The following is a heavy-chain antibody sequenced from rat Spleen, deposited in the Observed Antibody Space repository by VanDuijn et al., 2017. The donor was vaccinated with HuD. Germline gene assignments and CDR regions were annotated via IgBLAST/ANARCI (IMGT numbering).Heavy chain of an antibody. Sequence: EVQLVESGGGLVQPGRSLKLSCAASGFTFSNYGMAWVRQAPTKGLEWVATISYDGSSTYYRDSVKGRFTISRDNAKSTLYLQMDSLRSEDTATYYCASYYSSYIYYWGQGVMVTVSS. CDR1: GFTFSNYG. D-gene: IGHD1-2*01. J-gene: IGHJ2*01. V-gene: IGHV5-29*01. CDR3: ASYYSSYIYY. CDR2: ISYDGSST.